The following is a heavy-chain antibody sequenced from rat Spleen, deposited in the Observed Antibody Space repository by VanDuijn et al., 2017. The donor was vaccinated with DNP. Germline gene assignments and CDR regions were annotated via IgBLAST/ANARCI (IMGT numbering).Heavy chain of an antibody. J-gene: IGHJ1*01. CDR3: ARHGRVTTVATYWYFDF. V-gene: IGHV5-7*01. CDR1: GFTFSDSY. D-gene: IGHD1-3*01. Sequence: EVRLVESGGDLVQPGRSLKLSCAASGFTFSDSYMAWVRQAPKKGLEWVATISYDGSSTYYRDSVRGRFTISRDYARSTLYLQMDSLRSEDTATYYCARHGRVTTVATYWYFDFWGPGTMVTVSS. CDR2: ISYDGSST.